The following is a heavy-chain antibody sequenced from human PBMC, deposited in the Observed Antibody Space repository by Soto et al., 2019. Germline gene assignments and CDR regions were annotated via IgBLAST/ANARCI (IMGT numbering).Heavy chain of an antibody. D-gene: IGHD3-10*01. CDR2: IIPILGIA. CDR1: GGTFSSYT. CDR3: ARVRYGSGSSFDY. J-gene: IGHJ4*02. V-gene: IGHV1-69*02. Sequence: QVQLVQSGAEVKKPGSSVKVSCKASGGTFSSYTISWVRQAPGQGLEWMGRIIPILGIANYAQKFQGRVTITADKSTSKAYMELSSLRSEETAGYYCARVRYGSGSSFDYWGQGTLVTVSS.